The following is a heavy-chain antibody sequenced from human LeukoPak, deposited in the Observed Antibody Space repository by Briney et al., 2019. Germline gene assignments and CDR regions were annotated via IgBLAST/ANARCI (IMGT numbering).Heavy chain of an antibody. CDR2: IIPIFGTA. CDR1: GGTFSSYA. CDR3: ARDLHPYSSSWYGGY. D-gene: IGHD6-13*01. J-gene: IGHJ4*02. V-gene: IGHV1-69*13. Sequence: SVKVSCKASGGTFSSYAISWVRQAPGQGLEWMGGIIPIFGTANYAQKFQGRVTITADESTRTAYMELSSLRSEDTAVYYCARDLHPYSSSWYGGYWGQGTLVTVSS.